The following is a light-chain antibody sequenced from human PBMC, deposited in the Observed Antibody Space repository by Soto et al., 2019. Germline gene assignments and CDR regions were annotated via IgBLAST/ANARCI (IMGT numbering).Light chain of an antibody. CDR1: QCVSSS. J-gene: IGKJ4*01. V-gene: IGKV3-11*01. CDR3: QQRSNWPFLT. Sequence: EIVLTQSPATLSLSPGERATLSCRASQCVSSSLAWYQQKPGQAPKLLIYDASHRATGTPARFSGSGSGTDFILTISSLEPEDFAVYYCQQRSNWPFLTFGGGTKVEIK. CDR2: DAS.